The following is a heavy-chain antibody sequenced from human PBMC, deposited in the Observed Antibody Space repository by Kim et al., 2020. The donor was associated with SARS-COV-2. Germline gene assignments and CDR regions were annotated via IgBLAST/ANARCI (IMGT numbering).Heavy chain of an antibody. Sequence: GATYYTPSLKSRVTISVDTSKNQFSLKLSSVTAADTAVYYCARGPVYFDYWGQGTLVTVSS. CDR2: GAT. V-gene: IGHV4-39*07. J-gene: IGHJ4*02. D-gene: IGHD1-20*01. CDR3: ARGPVYFDY.